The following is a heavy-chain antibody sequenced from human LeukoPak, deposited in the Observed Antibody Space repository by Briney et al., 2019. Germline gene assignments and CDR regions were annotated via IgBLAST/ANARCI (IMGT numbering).Heavy chain of an antibody. Sequence: GGSLRLSCAASGFTFSSYSMNWVRQAPGKGLEWVSSISSSSSYIYYADSVKGRFTISRDNAKNSLYLQMNSLRAEDTAVYYCARVFSWGLGPFDYWGRGTLVTVSS. CDR1: GFTFSSYS. J-gene: IGHJ4*02. V-gene: IGHV3-21*04. CDR3: ARVFSWGLGPFDY. D-gene: IGHD6-13*01. CDR2: ISSSSSYI.